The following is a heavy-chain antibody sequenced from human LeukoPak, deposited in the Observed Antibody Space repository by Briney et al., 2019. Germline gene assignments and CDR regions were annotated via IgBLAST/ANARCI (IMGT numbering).Heavy chain of an antibody. CDR3: ARVMGSGSYYLFDY. J-gene: IGHJ4*02. V-gene: IGHV1-69*05. D-gene: IGHD1-26*01. CDR1: GGTLSSYA. CDR2: IIPIFGTA. Sequence: SVKVSCKASGGTLSSYAISWVRQAPGQGLEWMGGIIPIFGTANYAQKFQGRVTITTDESTSTAYMELSSLRSEDTAVYYCARVMGSGSYYLFDYWGQGTLVTVSS.